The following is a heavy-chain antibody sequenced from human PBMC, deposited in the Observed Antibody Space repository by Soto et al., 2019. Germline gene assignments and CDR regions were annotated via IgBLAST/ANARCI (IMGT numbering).Heavy chain of an antibody. Sequence: GGSLRLSCAASGFTFTRCAMSWVRQAPGKGLEWVSTIDGSGTSAYYADSVKGRFTISRDNSKNTLYLQMDSLRTEDTALYYCVRCSYHDFWSGYTFDYWGQRTLVTVSS. V-gene: IGHV3-23*01. J-gene: IGHJ4*02. CDR2: IDGSGTSA. CDR3: VRCSYHDFWSGYTFDY. CDR1: GFTFTRCA. D-gene: IGHD3-3*01.